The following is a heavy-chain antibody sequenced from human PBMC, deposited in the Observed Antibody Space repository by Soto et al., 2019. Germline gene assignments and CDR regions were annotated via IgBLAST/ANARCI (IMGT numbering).Heavy chain of an antibody. J-gene: IGHJ4*02. CDR3: ARGGAAGSSWSYYFDY. CDR2: IWYDGRNK. V-gene: IGHV3-33*01. D-gene: IGHD6-13*01. Sequence: VAVIWYDGRNKYYADSVKGRFTISRDNSKNTLYLQMNSLRAEDTAVYYCARGGAAGSSWSYYFDYWGQGTLVTVSS.